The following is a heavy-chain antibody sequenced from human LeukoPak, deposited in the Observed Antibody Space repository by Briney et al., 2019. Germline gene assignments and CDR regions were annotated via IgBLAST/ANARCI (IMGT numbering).Heavy chain of an antibody. D-gene: IGHD3-22*01. Sequence: SETLSLTCTVSGGSISSYYWSWIRQPPGKGLEWIGYIYYSGSTNYNPSLKSRVTISVDTSKNQFSLKLNSVTAADTAVYYCARDISGSNAFDIWGQGTMVTVSS. V-gene: IGHV4-59*01. CDR1: GGSISSYY. CDR3: ARDISGSNAFDI. CDR2: IYYSGST. J-gene: IGHJ3*02.